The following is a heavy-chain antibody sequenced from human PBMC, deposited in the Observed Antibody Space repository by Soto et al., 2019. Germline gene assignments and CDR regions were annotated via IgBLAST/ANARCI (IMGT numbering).Heavy chain of an antibody. Sequence: EVQLVESGGGLVQPGGSLRLSCAASGFTFSSYWMSWVRQAPGKGLEWVANIKQDGSEKYYVDSVKGRFTISRDNAKNSLYLQMNSLSAEDTAVYYCARWGFLEYWSRSGDFDYWGQGTLVTVSS. CDR1: GFTFSSYW. CDR3: ARWGFLEYWSRSGDFDY. V-gene: IGHV3-7*01. D-gene: IGHD3-3*01. CDR2: IKQDGSEK. J-gene: IGHJ4*02.